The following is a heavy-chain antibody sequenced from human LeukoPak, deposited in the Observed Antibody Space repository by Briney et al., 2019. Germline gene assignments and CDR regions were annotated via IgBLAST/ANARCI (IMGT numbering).Heavy chain of an antibody. V-gene: IGHV3-9*01. CDR1: GFTFDDYA. CDR2: ISWNSGSI. CDR3: AKDIGQAVEDAFDI. Sequence: PGRSLRLSCAASGFTFDDYAMHWVRQAPGKGLEWVSGISWNSGSIGYADSVKGRFTISRDNAKNSLYLQMNSLRAEDTALYYCAKDIGQAVEDAFDIWGQGTMVTVSS. J-gene: IGHJ3*02. D-gene: IGHD6-19*01.